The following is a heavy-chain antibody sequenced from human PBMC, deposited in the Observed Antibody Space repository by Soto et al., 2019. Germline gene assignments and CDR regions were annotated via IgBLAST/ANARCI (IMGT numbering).Heavy chain of an antibody. D-gene: IGHD6-13*01. V-gene: IGHV1-8*01. CDR1: GYTFSSYD. Sequence: GASVKVSCKASGYTFSSYDINWGRQATGQGLEWMGWMNPNSGNTGYAQKFQGRVTMTRNTSISTAYMELSSLRSEDTAVYYCARGVDSSSWYYFDYWGQGTLVTVSS. J-gene: IGHJ4*02. CDR2: MNPNSGNT. CDR3: ARGVDSSSWYYFDY.